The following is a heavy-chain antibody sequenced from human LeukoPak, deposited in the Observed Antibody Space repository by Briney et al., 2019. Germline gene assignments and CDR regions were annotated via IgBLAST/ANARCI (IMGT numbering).Heavy chain of an antibody. J-gene: IGHJ4*02. CDR1: GGSFSGYY. Sequence: SETLSLTCAVYGGSFSGYYWSWIRQPPGKGLEWIGEINHSGSTNYNPSLKSRVTISVDTSKNQFSLKLSSVTAADTAVYYCARVLMYSSSWSRPFDYWGQGTLVTVSS. D-gene: IGHD6-13*01. CDR2: INHSGST. V-gene: IGHV4-34*01. CDR3: ARVLMYSSSWSRPFDY.